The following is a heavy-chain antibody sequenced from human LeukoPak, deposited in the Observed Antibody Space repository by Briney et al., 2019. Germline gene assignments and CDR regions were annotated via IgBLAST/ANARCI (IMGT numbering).Heavy chain of an antibody. CDR3: ARANDFWSGYFADAFDI. CDR2: IYTSGST. Sequence: SETLSLTCTVSGGSISSGSYYWSWIRQPAGKGLEWIGRIYTSGSTNYNPSLKSRVTISVDTSKNQFSLKLSSVTAADTAVYYCARANDFWSGYFADAFDIWGQGTMVTVSS. CDR1: GGSISSGSYY. V-gene: IGHV4-61*02. J-gene: IGHJ3*02. D-gene: IGHD3-3*01.